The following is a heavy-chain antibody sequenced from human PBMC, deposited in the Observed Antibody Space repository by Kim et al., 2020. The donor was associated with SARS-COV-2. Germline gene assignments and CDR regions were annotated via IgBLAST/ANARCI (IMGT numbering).Heavy chain of an antibody. CDR1: GYTFTSYA. J-gene: IGHJ4*02. V-gene: IGHV1-3*01. CDR3: AREGNVWGSRRLSPPDY. CDR2: INAGNGNT. D-gene: IGHD3-16*01. Sequence: ASVKVSCKASGYTFTSYAMHWVRQAPGQRLEWMGWINAGNGNTKYSQKFQGRVTITRDTSASTAYMELSSLRSEDTAVYYCAREGNVWGSRRLSPPDYWGQGTLVTVSS.